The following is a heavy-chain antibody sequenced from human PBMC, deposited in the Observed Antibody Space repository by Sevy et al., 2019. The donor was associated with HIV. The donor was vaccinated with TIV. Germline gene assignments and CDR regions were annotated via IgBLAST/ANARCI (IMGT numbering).Heavy chain of an antibody. Sequence: ASVKVSCKVSGYTLTELSMHWVRQAPGKGLEWMGGFHPEDGETIYAQKFQGRVTMTEDTSTDTAYMELSSLRSEDTAVYYCATGGNLDYYDSSPPAYWGQGTLVTVSS. CDR1: GYTLTELS. D-gene: IGHD3-22*01. CDR2: FHPEDGET. J-gene: IGHJ4*02. V-gene: IGHV1-24*01. CDR3: ATGGNLDYYDSSPPAY.